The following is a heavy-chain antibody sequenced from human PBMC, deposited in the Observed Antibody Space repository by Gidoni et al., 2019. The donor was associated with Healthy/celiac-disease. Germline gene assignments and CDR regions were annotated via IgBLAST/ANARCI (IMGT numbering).Heavy chain of an antibody. V-gene: IGHV1-69*01. CDR2: IIPIVGTA. Sequence: QVQLVQSGAAVKKPGSSVKVSCQASGGTSSSYAISWVRQAPGQGLEWMGGIIPIVGTANYAQKFQGRVTITADESTSTAYMELSSLRSEDTAVYYCARSKGLHYYGMDVWGQGTTVTVSS. CDR3: ARSKGLHYYGMDV. J-gene: IGHJ6*02. CDR1: GGTSSSYA. D-gene: IGHD5-18*01.